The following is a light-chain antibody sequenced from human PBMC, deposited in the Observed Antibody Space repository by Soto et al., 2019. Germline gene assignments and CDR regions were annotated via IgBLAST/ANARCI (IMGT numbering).Light chain of an antibody. J-gene: IGLJ3*02. CDR2: EVS. V-gene: IGLV2-14*03. CDR3: TSFTSSSTWV. Sequence: QSALTQPASLSGSPVQSITISCTGTSSDVGGYNYVSWFQQHPGKASKLKIYEVSNRPSGVSNRFSGSKSGYTASLTISELQADDEAEYYCTSFTSSSTWVFGGGTKLTVL. CDR1: SSDVGGYNY.